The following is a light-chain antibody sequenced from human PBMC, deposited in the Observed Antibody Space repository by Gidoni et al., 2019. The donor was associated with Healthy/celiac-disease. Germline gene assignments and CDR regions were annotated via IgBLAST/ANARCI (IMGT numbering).Light chain of an antibody. Sequence: EIVLTQSPATLSLSPGERATLSCRASQSVSSYLAWYQQNPGQAPRLLIYDASNRATGIPARFSGSVSGTDFTLTISSLEPEDFAVYYCQQRSNWPTFGGGTKVEIK. CDR3: QQRSNWPT. V-gene: IGKV3-11*01. CDR1: QSVSSY. CDR2: DAS. J-gene: IGKJ4*01.